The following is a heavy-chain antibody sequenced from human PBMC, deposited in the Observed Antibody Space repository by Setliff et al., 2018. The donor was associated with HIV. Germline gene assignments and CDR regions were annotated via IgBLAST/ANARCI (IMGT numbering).Heavy chain of an antibody. CDR3: ARDPGGLYCTSASCQGGCFDP. CDR2: IYYSGGT. D-gene: IGHD2-2*01. Sequence: SETLSLTCAVSGYSISAYYWSWIRQPPGKGLEWIGYIYYSGGTTYNPSLKSRVTISVGASKSQFSLNLTSVTVADTAIYYCARDPGGLYCTSASCQGGCFDPWGQGTLVTVSS. V-gene: IGHV4-59*01. J-gene: IGHJ5*02. CDR1: GYSISAYY.